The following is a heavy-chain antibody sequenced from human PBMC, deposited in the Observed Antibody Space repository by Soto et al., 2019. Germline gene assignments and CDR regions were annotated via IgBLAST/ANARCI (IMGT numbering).Heavy chain of an antibody. V-gene: IGHV4-61*01. CDR1: GGSVSSGSYY. D-gene: IGHD6-19*01. CDR2: IYYSGST. CDR3: ARVSGWSGFDY. Sequence: SETLSLTCTVSGGSVSSGSYYWSWIRQPPGKGLEWIGYIYYSGSTNYNPSLKSRVTISVDTSKNQFSLKLSSVTAADTAVYYCARVSGWSGFDYWGPGTLVTVSS. J-gene: IGHJ4*02.